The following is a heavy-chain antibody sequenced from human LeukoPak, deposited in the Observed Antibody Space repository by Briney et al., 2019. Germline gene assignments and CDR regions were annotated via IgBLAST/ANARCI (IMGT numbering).Heavy chain of an antibody. D-gene: IGHD3-10*01. V-gene: IGHV4-39*07. CDR2: IYYSGST. CDR3: ARDHRGSGSYYPSYFDY. J-gene: IGHJ4*02. CDR1: GGSISSNSYY. Sequence: PSETLSLTCAVSGGSISSNSYYWGWIRQPPGKGLEWIGSIYYSGSTYYNPSLKSRVTISVDTSKNQFSLKLSSVTAADTAVYYCARDHRGSGSYYPSYFDYWGQGTLVTVSS.